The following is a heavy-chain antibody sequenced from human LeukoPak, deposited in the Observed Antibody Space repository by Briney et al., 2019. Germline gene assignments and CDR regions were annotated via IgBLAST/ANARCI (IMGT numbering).Heavy chain of an antibody. CDR3: ARGVIAVARAYYYYYYGMDV. CDR2: IYYSGST. D-gene: IGHD6-19*01. CDR1: GGSISSGDYY. V-gene: IGHV4-30-4*01. J-gene: IGHJ6*02. Sequence: SETLSLTCTVSGGSISSGDYYWSWIRQPPGKGLEWIGYIYYSGSTYYNPSLKSRVTISVDTSKNQFSLKLSSVTAADTAVYYCARGVIAVARAYYYYYYGMDVWGQGTTVTVSS.